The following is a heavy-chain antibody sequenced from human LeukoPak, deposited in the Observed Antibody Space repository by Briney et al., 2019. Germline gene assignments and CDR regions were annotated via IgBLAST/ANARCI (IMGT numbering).Heavy chain of an antibody. CDR1: GGSISSSPYY. J-gene: IGHJ4*02. Sequence: SETLSLTCTVSGGSISSSPYYWGWIRQPPGKGLEWIGSIYYSGTTHYNPSLESRVTISVDTSKNQFSLKLASVTAADTAIYYCARHSGDGYNRPFDYWGQGSLVTVSS. CDR3: ARHSGDGYNRPFDY. CDR2: IYYSGTT. D-gene: IGHD5-24*01. V-gene: IGHV4-39*07.